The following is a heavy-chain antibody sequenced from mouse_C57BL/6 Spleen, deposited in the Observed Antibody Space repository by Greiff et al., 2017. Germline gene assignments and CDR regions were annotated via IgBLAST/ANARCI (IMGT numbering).Heavy chain of an antibody. J-gene: IGHJ3*01. D-gene: IGHD4-1*01. CDR3: ARDSWD. Sequence: EVQRVESGPGLVKPSQSLSLTCSVTGYSITSGYYWNWIRQFPGNKLEWMGYISYDGSNNYNPSLKNRISITRDTSKNQFFLKLNSVTTEDTATYYCARDSWDWGQGTLVTVSA. CDR1: GYSITSGYY. CDR2: ISYDGSN. V-gene: IGHV3-6*01.